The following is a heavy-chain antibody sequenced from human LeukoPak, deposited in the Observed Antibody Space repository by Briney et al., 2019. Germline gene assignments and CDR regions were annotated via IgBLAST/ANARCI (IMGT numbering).Heavy chain of an antibody. CDR1: GFTFSSYG. V-gene: IGHV3-33*01. CDR3: ARDRGYYDSSGYYYLDAFDI. CDR2: IWYDGSNK. D-gene: IGHD3-22*01. J-gene: IGHJ3*02. Sequence: GGSLRLSCAASGFTFSSYGMHWVRQAPGKGLEWVAVIWYDGSNKYYADSVKGRFTISRDNSKNTLYLQMNSLRAEDTAVYHCARDRGYYDSSGYYYLDAFDIWGQGTMVTVSS.